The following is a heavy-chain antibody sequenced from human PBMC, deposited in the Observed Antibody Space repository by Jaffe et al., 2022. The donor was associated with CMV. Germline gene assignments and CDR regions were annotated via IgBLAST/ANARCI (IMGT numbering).Heavy chain of an antibody. CDR1: GGSISSSSYY. CDR2: IYYSGST. CDR3: AREGLSFVVVPAAGASPYYGMDV. J-gene: IGHJ6*02. V-gene: IGHV4-39*01. D-gene: IGHD2-2*01. Sequence: QLQLQESGPGLVKPSETLSLTCTVSGGSISSSSYYWGWIRQPPGKGLEWIGSIYYSGSTYYNPSLKSRVTISVDTSKNQFSLKLSSVTAADTAVYYCAREGLSFVVVPAAGASPYYGMDVWGQGTTVTVSS.